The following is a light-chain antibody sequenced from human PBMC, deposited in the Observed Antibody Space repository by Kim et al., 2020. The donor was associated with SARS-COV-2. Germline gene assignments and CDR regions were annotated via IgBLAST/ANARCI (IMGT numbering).Light chain of an antibody. CDR3: QQYYSTPPT. CDR2: WAS. V-gene: IGKV4-1*01. Sequence: DIVMTQSPDSLAVSLGERATINCKSSQSVLYSSNNKNYLAWYQQKPGQPPKLLIYWASIRESGVPDRFSGSGSGTDFTLTISSLQAEDVAVYYCQQYYSTPPTFGGGTKVEI. J-gene: IGKJ4*01. CDR1: QSVLYSSNNKNY.